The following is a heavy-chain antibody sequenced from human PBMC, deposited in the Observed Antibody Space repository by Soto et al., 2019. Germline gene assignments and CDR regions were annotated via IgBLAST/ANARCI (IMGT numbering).Heavy chain of an antibody. CDR2: ISSGSSDT. Sequence: SLRLSCAASAFTFSDYYMSWVRQVPGKGLEWVASISSGSSDTWYADSVKGRFIISRDNAQNSLFLQMNTLRPEDTAMYYCARVAYWGPGTQVTVSS. V-gene: IGHV3-11*06. CDR3: ARVAY. CDR1: AFTFSDYY. J-gene: IGHJ4*02.